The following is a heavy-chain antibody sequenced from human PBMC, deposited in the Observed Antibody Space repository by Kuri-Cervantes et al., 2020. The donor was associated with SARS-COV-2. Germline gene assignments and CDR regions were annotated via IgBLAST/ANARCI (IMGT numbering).Heavy chain of an antibody. Sequence: ASVKVSCKASGYTFTSYYMHWVRQAPGQGLEWMGIINPSGGSTSYAQKFQGRATMTRDTSTSTVYMELRSLRSDDTAVYYCAREEFSSSRYSPYYYGMDVWGQGTTVTVSS. CDR2: INPSGGST. V-gene: IGHV1-46*01. D-gene: IGHD6-13*01. J-gene: IGHJ6*02. CDR3: AREEFSSSRYSPYYYGMDV. CDR1: GYTFTSYY.